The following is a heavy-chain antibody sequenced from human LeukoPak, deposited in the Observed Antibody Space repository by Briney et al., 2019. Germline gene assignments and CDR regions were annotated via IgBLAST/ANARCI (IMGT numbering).Heavy chain of an antibody. Sequence: EASVKVSCKASGYTFTGYYMHWVRQAPGQGLEWMGGIIPIFGTANYAQKFQGRVTITADKSTSTAYMELSSLRSEDTAVYYCARVGDYREGYFDYWGQGTLVTVSS. CDR3: ARVGDYREGYFDY. CDR2: IIPIFGTA. V-gene: IGHV1-69*06. J-gene: IGHJ4*02. CDR1: GYTFTGYY. D-gene: IGHD4-17*01.